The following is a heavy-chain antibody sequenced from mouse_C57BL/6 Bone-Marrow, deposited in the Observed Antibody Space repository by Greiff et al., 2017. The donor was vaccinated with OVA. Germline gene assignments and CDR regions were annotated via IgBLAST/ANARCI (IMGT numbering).Heavy chain of an antibody. J-gene: IGHJ2*01. V-gene: IGHV5-4*01. Sequence: EVQGVESGGGLVKPGGSLKLSCAASGFTFSSYAMSWVRQTPEKKLEWVATISDGGSYTYYPDNVKGRFTISRDNAKNTLYLQRSHLKSEDTAMYYCARGLGDYFGDWGQGTTLTVSS. D-gene: IGHD4-1*01. CDR2: ISDGGSYT. CDR1: GFTFSSYA. CDR3: ARGLGDYFGD.